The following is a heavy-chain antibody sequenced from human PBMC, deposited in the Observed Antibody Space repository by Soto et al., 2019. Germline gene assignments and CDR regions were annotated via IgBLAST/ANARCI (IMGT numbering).Heavy chain of an antibody. D-gene: IGHD3-10*02. Sequence: QVQLVQSGAEVKKPGASVKVSCKASGYTFTSYYMHWVRQAPGQGLEWMGIINPSGGSTSYAQKFQGRVTMXXDXSXXTVYMELSSLRSEDTAVYYCARAPVRGVGYWYFDLWGRGTLVTVSS. CDR3: ARAPVRGVGYWYFDL. CDR1: GYTFTSYY. V-gene: IGHV1-46*03. J-gene: IGHJ2*01. CDR2: INPSGGST.